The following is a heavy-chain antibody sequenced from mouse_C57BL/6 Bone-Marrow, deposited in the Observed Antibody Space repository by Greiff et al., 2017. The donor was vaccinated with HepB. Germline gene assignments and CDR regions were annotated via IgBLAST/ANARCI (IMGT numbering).Heavy chain of an antibody. J-gene: IGHJ1*03. CDR2: IWRGGST. V-gene: IGHV2-2*01. CDR1: GFSFTSYG. D-gene: IGHD1-1*01. CDR3: ACGYDSSSLPRYFDV. Sequence: QVQLQQSGPGLVQPSQSLSITCTVSGFSFTSYGVHWVRQSPGKGLEWLGVIWRGGSTDYNAAFISRLSIITDNYKGQVFFKMNSLQADDTAIYYCACGYDSSSLPRYFDVWGTGTTVTVSS.